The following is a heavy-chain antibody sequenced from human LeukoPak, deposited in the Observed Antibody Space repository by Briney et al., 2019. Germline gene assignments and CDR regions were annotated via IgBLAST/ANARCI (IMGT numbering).Heavy chain of an antibody. D-gene: IGHD6-19*01. V-gene: IGHV4-39*07. Sequence: SETLSLTCTVSGGSITSDIYYWGWVRQPPGKGLEWVGNIYYSGITYYNPSLKSRVTISVDTSKNQFSLKLSSVTAADTAVYYCARDVRVAGSSYYGMDVWGQGTAVTVSS. J-gene: IGHJ6*02. CDR3: ARDVRVAGSSYYGMDV. CDR2: IYYSGIT. CDR1: GGSITSDIYY.